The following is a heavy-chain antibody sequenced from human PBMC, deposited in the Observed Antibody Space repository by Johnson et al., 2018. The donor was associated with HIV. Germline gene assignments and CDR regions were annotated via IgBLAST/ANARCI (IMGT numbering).Heavy chain of an antibody. CDR1: GFTVSSNY. J-gene: IGHJ3*02. V-gene: IGHV3-66*01. CDR2: IYSGDST. CDR3: ARGPILEWLSGDGFDI. Sequence: MQLVESGGGVVQPGGSLRLSCAASGFTVSSNYMSWVRQAPGKGLEWVSVIYSGDSTYYADSVKGRFTISRDNSKNTLYLQMNSLRVEDTAMYYCARGPILEWLSGDGFDIWGQGTMVTVSS. D-gene: IGHD3-3*01.